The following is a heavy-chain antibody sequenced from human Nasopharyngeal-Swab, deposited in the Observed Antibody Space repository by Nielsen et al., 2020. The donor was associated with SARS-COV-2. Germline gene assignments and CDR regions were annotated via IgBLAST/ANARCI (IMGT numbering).Heavy chain of an antibody. J-gene: IGHJ3*02. CDR3: AHSGSGYRNADAFDI. CDR1: GFSLSTTGVG. CDR2: IYWDDDK. Sequence: SGPTLVKPTHTLTLTCSFSGFSLSTTGVGVAWIRQPPGKALEWLALIYWDDDKPYSPSLKSRLTITKDTSKNQVVLTMTNMDPVDTATDYCAHSGSGYRNADAFDIWGQGTMVTVSS. D-gene: IGHD5-12*01. V-gene: IGHV2-5*02.